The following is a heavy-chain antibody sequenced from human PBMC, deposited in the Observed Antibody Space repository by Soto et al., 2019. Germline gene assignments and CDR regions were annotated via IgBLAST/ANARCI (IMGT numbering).Heavy chain of an antibody. D-gene: IGHD3-16*02. CDR3: ARIQDYVWGRYPFDV. Sequence: SGPTLVNPTETLTLTCTVSGFSLNDARLGVSWIRQPPGRALEWLAHIFSNDEKSYSTSLYNRLTISKDTSKSQVVLTMTNMGPVDTATYFCARIQDYVWGRYPFDVWGQGSLVTVSS. J-gene: IGHJ4*02. CDR2: IFSNDEK. V-gene: IGHV2-26*01. CDR1: GFSLNDARLG.